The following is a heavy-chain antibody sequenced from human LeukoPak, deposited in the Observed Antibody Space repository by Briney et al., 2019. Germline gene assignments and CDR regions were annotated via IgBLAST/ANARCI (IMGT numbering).Heavy chain of an antibody. J-gene: IGHJ6*02. Sequence: GASVTVSCKASGYTFTNYYMHWVRQAPGQGLEWMGMINPRDGSTSYAQKFQGRVTMTRDTSTSTVYTELSGLRSDDTAVYYCARGPYGTGPPSPHYYYSMDVWGQGTTVTVSS. CDR1: GYTFTNYY. D-gene: IGHD3-10*01. CDR3: ARGPYGTGPPSPHYYYSMDV. V-gene: IGHV1-46*01. CDR2: INPRDGST.